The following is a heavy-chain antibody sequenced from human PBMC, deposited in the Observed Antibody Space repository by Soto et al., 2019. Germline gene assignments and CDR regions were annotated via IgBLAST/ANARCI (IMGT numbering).Heavy chain of an antibody. J-gene: IGHJ4*02. Sequence: QVQLVQSGAEVKKPGSSVKVSCKASGGTFSSYAXXXXXXAXGQGLEWMGGVVPIFGTANYAQKFQGRVTXXXXXXXXXXXXXXXXXXXXXXXXXXXXXXXXXXXXXXFDYWGQGTLVTVSS. CDR1: GGTFSSYA. CDR3: XXXXXXXXXXXFDY. CDR2: VVPIFGTA. V-gene: IGHV1-69*05.